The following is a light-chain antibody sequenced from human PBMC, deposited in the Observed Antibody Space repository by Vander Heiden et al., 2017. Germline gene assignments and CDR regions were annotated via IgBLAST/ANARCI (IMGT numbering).Light chain of an antibody. CDR2: GAS. J-gene: IGKJ1*01. V-gene: IGKV3-15*01. CDR1: QSVSSN. Sequence: EIVMTQSPATLSVSPGERATLSCRATQSVSSNLAWYQQKPGQAPRLLIYGASTRDTGIPARFSGSGYGKEFTLTISSRQSEDFAVYYCQQYNNWPSWTFGQGTKVEIK. CDR3: QQYNNWPSWT.